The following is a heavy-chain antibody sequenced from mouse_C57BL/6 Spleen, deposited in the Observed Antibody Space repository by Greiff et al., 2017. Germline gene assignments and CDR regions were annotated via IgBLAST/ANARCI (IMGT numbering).Heavy chain of an antibody. CDR3: ASEGDVIFDY. CDR1: GYTFTSYW. J-gene: IGHJ2*01. V-gene: IGHV1-61*01. Sequence: QVQLQQPGAELVRPGSSVKLSCKASGYTFTSYWMDWVKQRPGQGLEWIGNIYPSDSETHYNQKFKDKATLTVDKSSSTAYMQLSSLTSEDSAVYCCASEGDVIFDYWGQGTTLTVSS. D-gene: IGHD3-3*01. CDR2: IYPSDSET.